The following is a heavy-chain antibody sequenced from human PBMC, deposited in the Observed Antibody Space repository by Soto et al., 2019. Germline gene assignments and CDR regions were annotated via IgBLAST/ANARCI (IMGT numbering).Heavy chain of an antibody. V-gene: IGHV3-53*01. CDR1: GFTVSSNY. Sequence: EVQLVESGGGLIQPGGSLRLSCAASGFTVSSNYMSWVRQAPGKGLEWVSVIYSGGSTYYADSVKGRFTISRDNSKNTLYLQMNSLRAEDTAVYYCARSPRGYSYGFDYWGQGTLVTVSS. D-gene: IGHD5-18*01. J-gene: IGHJ4*02. CDR2: IYSGGST. CDR3: ARSPRGYSYGFDY.